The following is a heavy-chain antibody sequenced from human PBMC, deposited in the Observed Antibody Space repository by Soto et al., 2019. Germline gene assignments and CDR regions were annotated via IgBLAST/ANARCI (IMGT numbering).Heavy chain of an antibody. CDR2: ISWNSGSI. J-gene: IGHJ3*02. D-gene: IGHD6-13*01. V-gene: IGHV3-9*01. Sequence: PGGSLRLSCAASGFTFDDYAMHWVRQAPGKGLEWVSGISWNSGSIGYADSVKGRFTISRDNAKNSLYLQMNSLRAEDTALYYCAKSQSYSSSHDAFDIWGQGTMVTVSS. CDR1: GFTFDDYA. CDR3: AKSQSYSSSHDAFDI.